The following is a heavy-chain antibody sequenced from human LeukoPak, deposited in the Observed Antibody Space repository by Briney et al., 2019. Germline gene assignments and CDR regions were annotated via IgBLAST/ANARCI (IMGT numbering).Heavy chain of an antibody. Sequence: GGSLRLSCAVSGFTFSSCAMSWFRQAPGKGLEWVSAISDSGGSTYYADSVKGRFTISRDNSKNTLYLQMDSLRAEDTAVYYCASCSPFGYYFDYWGQGTLVTVSS. J-gene: IGHJ4*02. CDR3: ASCSPFGYYFDY. V-gene: IGHV3-23*01. CDR1: GFTFSSCA. CDR2: ISDSGGST. D-gene: IGHD3-16*01.